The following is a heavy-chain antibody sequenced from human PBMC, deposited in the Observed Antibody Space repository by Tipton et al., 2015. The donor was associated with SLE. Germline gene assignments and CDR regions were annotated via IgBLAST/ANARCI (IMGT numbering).Heavy chain of an antibody. D-gene: IGHD5-18*01. V-gene: IGHV4-61*02. Sequence: TLSLTCTVPGVSLSSGCYYWSWIRQTVGEGLEWIGRIYTSGSTNYNPPHKSRVTIPAHTSKNQFSLKRNSVTAADTAVYYCTRQSYTTMVAYVDSWGQGTVVTVSS. CDR3: TRQSYTTMVAYVDS. CDR2: IYTSGST. CDR1: GVSLSSGCYY. J-gene: IGHJ4*02.